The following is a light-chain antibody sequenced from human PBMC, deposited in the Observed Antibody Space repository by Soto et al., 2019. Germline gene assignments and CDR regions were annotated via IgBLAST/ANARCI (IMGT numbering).Light chain of an antibody. V-gene: IGKV3-20*01. CDR3: QQYGSSAYT. Sequence: EIVLTQSPGTLSLSPGERATLSCRASQSVSSNYLAWYQQKLGQAPRLLIYGASSRATGIPDRFSGSGSGTDVTLTSSRLEPEDFAVYYCQQYGSSAYTFGQGTKLEIK. CDR1: QSVSSNY. CDR2: GAS. J-gene: IGKJ2*01.